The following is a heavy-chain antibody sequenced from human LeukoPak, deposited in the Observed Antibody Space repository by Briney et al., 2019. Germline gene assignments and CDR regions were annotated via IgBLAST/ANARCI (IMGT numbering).Heavy chain of an antibody. CDR2: INSDGSST. J-gene: IGHJ6*03. V-gene: IGHV3-74*01. Sequence: GGSLRLSCAASRLIFSSYWMHWVRQAPGKGLEWVSRINSDGSSTIYADSVKGRFTISRDYAKNTVYLQMNSRRVDDTAVYYCAGHYGSGRYHYYYMDVWGRGTTVTVSS. CDR3: AGHYGSGRYHYYYMDV. D-gene: IGHD3-10*01. CDR1: RLIFSSYW.